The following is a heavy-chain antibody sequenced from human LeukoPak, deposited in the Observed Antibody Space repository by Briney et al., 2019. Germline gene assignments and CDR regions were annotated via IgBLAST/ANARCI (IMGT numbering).Heavy chain of an antibody. V-gene: IGHV4-59*01. CDR3: ARSRDSGYDPFLPYYFDY. CDR1: GGSISSYY. J-gene: IGHJ4*02. CDR2: IYYSGST. Sequence: SETLSLTCTVSGGSISSYYWSWIRQPPGKGLEWIGYIYYSGSTNYNPSLKSRVTISVDTSKNQFSLKLSSVTAADTAVYYCARSRDSGYDPFLPYYFDYWGQGTLVTVSS. D-gene: IGHD5-12*01.